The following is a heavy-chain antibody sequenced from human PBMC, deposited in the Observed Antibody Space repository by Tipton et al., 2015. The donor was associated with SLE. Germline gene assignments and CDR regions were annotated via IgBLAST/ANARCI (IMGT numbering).Heavy chain of an antibody. CDR3: ARGTGIERNYYYYYYMDV. D-gene: IGHD3-10*01. Sequence: SLRLSCAASGFSFTSYWMHWVRQAPGKGLVWVSRINSDGTSTTYADPVKGRFTISRDNARNTLYLQMNSLRAEDTAVYYCARGTGIERNYYYYYYMDVWGKGTTVTVSS. J-gene: IGHJ6*03. CDR2: INSDGTST. CDR1: GFSFTSYW. V-gene: IGHV3-74*03.